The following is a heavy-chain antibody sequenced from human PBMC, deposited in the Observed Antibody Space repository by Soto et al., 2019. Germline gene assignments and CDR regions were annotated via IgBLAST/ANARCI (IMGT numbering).Heavy chain of an antibody. J-gene: IGHJ4*02. CDR1: GYSFPSYG. CDR2: INANSGNT. V-gene: IGHV1-8*02. CDR3: ARESYGSGSSDY. D-gene: IGHD3-10*01. Sequence: ASVKVSCKASGYSFPSYGITWVRQATGQGLQWMGWINANSGNTSFAQKFQGRVTMTRNTSISTAYMELSSLRSEDTAVYYCARESYGSGSSDYWGQGTLVTVSS.